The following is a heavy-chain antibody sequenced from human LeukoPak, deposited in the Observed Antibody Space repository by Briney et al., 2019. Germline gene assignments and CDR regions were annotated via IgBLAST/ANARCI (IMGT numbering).Heavy chain of an antibody. V-gene: IGHV5-51*01. Sequence: GESLKISCKGSGYSFTSYWIGWVRQMPGKGLEWMGIIYPGDSDTRYSPSFQGQVTISADKSISTAHLQWRSLQASDTAIYYCARLRGLPGDTAYYFDSWGQGTLVTVSS. CDR2: IYPGDSDT. CDR3: ARLRGLPGDTAYYFDS. D-gene: IGHD5-18*01. CDR1: GYSFTSYW. J-gene: IGHJ4*02.